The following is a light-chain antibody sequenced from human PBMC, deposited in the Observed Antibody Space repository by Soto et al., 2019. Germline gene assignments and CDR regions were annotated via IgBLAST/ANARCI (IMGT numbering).Light chain of an antibody. V-gene: IGKV1-17*01. CDR3: LQHNSYPLT. Sequence: DLQMTQSPSSLSASVGDRVTITCRASQGIRSDLGWYQQKPGKAPKRLIHAASSLQSGVPSRFSGSGSGTDFTLTITSLRPEDFATYYCLQHNSYPLTFGGGTKVEIK. CDR1: QGIRSD. J-gene: IGKJ4*01. CDR2: AAS.